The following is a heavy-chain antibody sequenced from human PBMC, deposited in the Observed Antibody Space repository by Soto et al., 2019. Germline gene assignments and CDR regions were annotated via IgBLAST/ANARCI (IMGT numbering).Heavy chain of an antibody. CDR2: ISYDGSNK. CDR3: ARPLWSDDYNWGYFDL. CDR1: GFTFSSYA. D-gene: IGHD4-4*01. Sequence: QVQLVESGGGVVQPGRSLRLSCAASGFTFSSYAMHWVRQAPGKGLEWVAVISYDGSNKYYADSVKGRFTISRDNSKNTLYLQMTGLSAEDTAVYYCARPLWSDDYNWGYFDLWGRGTLVTVSS. J-gene: IGHJ2*01. V-gene: IGHV3-30-3*01.